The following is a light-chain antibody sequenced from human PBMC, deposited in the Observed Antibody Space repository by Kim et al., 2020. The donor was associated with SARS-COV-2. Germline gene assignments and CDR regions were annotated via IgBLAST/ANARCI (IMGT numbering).Light chain of an antibody. CDR2: GAS. CDR1: QSVSTD. Sequence: EVVMTQSPATLSVSPGERATLSCRASQSVSTDLAWYHQKSGQAPRLLIYGASTRATGIPARFSGSGSGTEFTLTISGLQSEDLAVYYCKQYKNWPPITFGQGTRLEIK. V-gene: IGKV3D-15*01. J-gene: IGKJ5*01. CDR3: KQYKNWPPIT.